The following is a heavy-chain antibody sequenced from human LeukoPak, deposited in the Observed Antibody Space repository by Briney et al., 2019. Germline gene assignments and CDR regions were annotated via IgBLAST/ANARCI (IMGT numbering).Heavy chain of an antibody. CDR3: ARDPEYSDK. Sequence: GGSLRLSCVGSGFIFGDVYMNWIRQAPGKGLEWISFITSSGDSIYYADSVKGRFTVFRDNAKNSLYLQMNSLRAEDTAVYFCARDPEYSDKWGQGTLVSVSS. CDR2: ITSSGDSI. V-gene: IGHV3-11*01. D-gene: IGHD1-1*01. CDR1: GFIFGDVY. J-gene: IGHJ4*02.